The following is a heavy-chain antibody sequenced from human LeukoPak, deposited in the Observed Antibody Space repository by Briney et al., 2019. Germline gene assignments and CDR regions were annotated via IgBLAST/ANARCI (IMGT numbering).Heavy chain of an antibody. CDR2: INHSGST. CDR1: GGSFSGYY. Sequence: SETLSLTCAVYGGSFSGYYWSWIRQPPGKGLEWIGEINHSGSTNYNPSLKSRVTISVDTSKNQFSLKLSSVTAADTAVYYCARGGFGFGSGRFWYWGQGTLVTVSS. J-gene: IGHJ4*02. CDR3: ARGGFGFGSGRFWY. D-gene: IGHD3-10*01. V-gene: IGHV4-34*01.